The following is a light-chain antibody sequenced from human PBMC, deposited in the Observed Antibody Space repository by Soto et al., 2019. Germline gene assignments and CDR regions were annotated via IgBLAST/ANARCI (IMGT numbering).Light chain of an antibody. Sequence: EIVLTQSPGTLSLSPVERATLSCRASQSVSSSYLAWYQQKPGQAPRLLIYGASSRATGIPDRFSGSGSGTDFTLTISRLEPEDFAVYYCQQYGSSPKTFGQGTNVDI. V-gene: IGKV3-20*01. CDR2: GAS. CDR3: QQYGSSPKT. CDR1: QSVSSSY. J-gene: IGKJ1*01.